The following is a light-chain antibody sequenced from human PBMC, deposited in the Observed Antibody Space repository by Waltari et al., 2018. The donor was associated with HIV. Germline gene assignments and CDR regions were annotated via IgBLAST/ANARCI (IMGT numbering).Light chain of an antibody. Sequence: QSALTQPRSVSGSPGQSVTISCTGTYSDAGDYNYVSWYQQHPGKAPKLMIYDVSQRPSGVPDRFSGSQSGNTASLTISGLQADDDADYYCCSFAGTYTIFGGGTKLTVL. J-gene: IGLJ2*01. CDR3: CSFAGTYTI. CDR2: DVS. V-gene: IGLV2-11*01. CDR1: YSDAGDYNY.